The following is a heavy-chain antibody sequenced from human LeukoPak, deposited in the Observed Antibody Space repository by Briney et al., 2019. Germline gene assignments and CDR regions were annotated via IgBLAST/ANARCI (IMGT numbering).Heavy chain of an antibody. Sequence: GRSLRLSCAASGFTFSSYGMHWVRQAPGEGLEWVAVISYDGSNKYYADSVKGRFTISRDNSKNTLYLQMNSLRAEDTAVYYCAKVAELWFTLDAFDIWGQGTMVTVSS. V-gene: IGHV3-30*18. D-gene: IGHD5-18*01. J-gene: IGHJ3*02. CDR1: GFTFSSYG. CDR3: AKVAELWFTLDAFDI. CDR2: ISYDGSNK.